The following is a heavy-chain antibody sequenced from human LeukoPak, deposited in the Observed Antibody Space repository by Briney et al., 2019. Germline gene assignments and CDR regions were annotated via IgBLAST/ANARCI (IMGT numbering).Heavy chain of an antibody. V-gene: IGHV4-4*07. CDR1: GGSISSYY. Sequence: SETLSLTCTVSGGSISSYYWSWIRQPAGKGLEWIGRIYISGSTNYNPSLKSRVTMSVDTSKNQFSLKLSSVTAADTAAYYCARDQGLYDYVWGSYRPSNYFDYWGQGTLVTVSS. CDR2: IYISGST. CDR3: ARDQGLYDYVWGSYRPSNYFDY. J-gene: IGHJ4*02. D-gene: IGHD3-16*02.